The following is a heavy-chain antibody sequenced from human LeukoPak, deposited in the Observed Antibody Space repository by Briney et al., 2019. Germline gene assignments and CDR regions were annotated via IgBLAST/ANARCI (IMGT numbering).Heavy chain of an antibody. CDR2: INPNSGGT. J-gene: IGHJ5*02. CDR3: ARVPIVGAANWFDP. V-gene: IGHV1-2*02. Sequence: ASVTVSCKASRYTFTGYYMHWVRQAPGQGLEWMGWINPNSGGTNYAQKFQGRVTMTRDTSISTAYMELSRLRPDDTAVYYCARVPIVGAANWFDPWGQGTLVTVSS. D-gene: IGHD1-26*01. CDR1: RYTFTGYY.